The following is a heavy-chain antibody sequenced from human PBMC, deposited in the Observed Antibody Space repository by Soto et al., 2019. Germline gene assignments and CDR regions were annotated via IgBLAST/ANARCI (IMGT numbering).Heavy chain of an antibody. J-gene: IGHJ4*02. V-gene: IGHV4-34*01. CDR1: GGSFSGYY. D-gene: IGHD3-3*01. CDR2: INHSGST. CDR3: ATAYYNFWSGFSQKYYFDF. Sequence: SETLSLTCAVYGGSFSGYYWNWIRQPPGKGLEWIGDINHSGSTNYNPSLKSRFTISLDTSKNQFSLSLSSVTAADTAVYYCATAYYNFWSGFSQKYYFDFWGQGTLVTVSS.